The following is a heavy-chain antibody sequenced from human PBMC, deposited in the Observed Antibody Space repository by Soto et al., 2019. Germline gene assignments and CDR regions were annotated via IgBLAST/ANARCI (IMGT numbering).Heavy chain of an antibody. D-gene: IGHD2-21*02. CDR1: GFTFSSYS. J-gene: IGHJ5*02. CDR2: ISYDGNRI. V-gene: IGHV3-30-3*02. Sequence: QVQLVESGGGVVQRGESLRLSCAASGFTFSSYSMNWVRQSPGKGLEWVAVISYDGNRIYYADSVKGRFTISRDNAKNTMFLQMSGLIPEDTAIYYCARGLVVTAKGWFDLWGHGTQVTVSS. CDR3: ARGLVVTAKGWFDL.